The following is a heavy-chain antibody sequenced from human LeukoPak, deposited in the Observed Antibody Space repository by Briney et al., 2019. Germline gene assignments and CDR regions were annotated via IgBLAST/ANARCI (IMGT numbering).Heavy chain of an antibody. CDR1: GFTFSSYA. CDR2: IYSGGST. D-gene: IGHD1-14*01. Sequence: PGGSLRLSCAASGFTFSSYAMSWVRQAPGKGLEWVSVIYSGGSTYYADSVKGRFTISRDNSKNTLYLQMNSLRAEDTAVYYCAKAEPNYYYYMDVWGKGTTVTISS. V-gene: IGHV3-66*01. CDR3: AKAEPNYYYYMDV. J-gene: IGHJ6*03.